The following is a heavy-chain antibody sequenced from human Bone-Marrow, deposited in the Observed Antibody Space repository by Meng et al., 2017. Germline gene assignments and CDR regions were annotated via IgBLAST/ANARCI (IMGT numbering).Heavy chain of an antibody. CDR3: ARAGRGFSGFDRRADAFDV. D-gene: IGHD5-12*01. J-gene: IGHJ3*01. V-gene: IGHV4-59*01. CDR2: IYSSGST. CDR1: GGSIRNFY. Sequence: GSLRLSCSVSGGSIRNFYWSWIRQSPGKGLGWIGYIYSSGSTNYTPSLKSRVTMSVDTSKNQFSLKLNSVTAADTAVYYCARAGRGFSGFDRRADAFDVWGQGTLVTVSS.